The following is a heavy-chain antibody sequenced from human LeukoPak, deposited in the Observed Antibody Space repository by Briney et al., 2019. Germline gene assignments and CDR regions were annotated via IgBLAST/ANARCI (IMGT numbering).Heavy chain of an antibody. CDR3: AELGITMIGGV. Sequence: GGSLRLSCAASGFTFSSSAMSWVRQAPGKGLEWVSGLRYTGDSTYYADSVKGRFTISRDNAKNSLYLQMNSLRAEDTAVYYCAELGITMIGGVWGKGTTVTISS. J-gene: IGHJ6*04. CDR2: LRYTGDST. CDR1: GFTFSSSA. D-gene: IGHD3-10*02. V-gene: IGHV3-23*01.